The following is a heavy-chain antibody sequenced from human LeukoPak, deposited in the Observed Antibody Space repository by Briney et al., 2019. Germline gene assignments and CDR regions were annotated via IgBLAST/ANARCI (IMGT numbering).Heavy chain of an antibody. CDR1: GFTFSGSA. J-gene: IGHJ3*02. Sequence: QAGGSLRLSCAASGFTFSGSAMHWVRQASGKGLEWVGRIRSKANSYATAYAASVKGRFTISRDDSKNTAYLQMNSLKTEDTAVYYCTRVGATSTEHVTLANDAFDIWGQGTMVTVSS. CDR2: IRSKANSYAT. D-gene: IGHD1-26*01. CDR3: TRVGATSTEHVTLANDAFDI. V-gene: IGHV3-73*01.